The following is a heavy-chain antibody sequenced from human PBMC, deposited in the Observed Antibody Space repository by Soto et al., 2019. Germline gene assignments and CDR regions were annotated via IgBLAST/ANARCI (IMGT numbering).Heavy chain of an antibody. V-gene: IGHV1-18*01. J-gene: IGHJ4*02. CDR1: GYTFTSYG. CDR3: ARDVFYGNVVVPAAMVSTS. Sequence: ASVKVSCKASGYTFTSYGISWVRQAPGQGLEWMGWISAYNGNTNYAQKLQGRVTMTTDTSTSTAYMELRSLRSDDTAVYYCARDVFYGNVVVPAAMVSTSWGRGPLVTVSS. D-gene: IGHD2-2*01. CDR2: ISAYNGNT.